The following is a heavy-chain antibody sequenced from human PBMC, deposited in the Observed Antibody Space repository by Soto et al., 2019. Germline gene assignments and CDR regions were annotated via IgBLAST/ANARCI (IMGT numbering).Heavy chain of an antibody. CDR2: IYYSGST. J-gene: IGHJ3*02. Sequence: SETLSLTCTVSGGSISSSSYYWGWIRQPPGKGLEWIGSIYYSGSTYYNPSLKSRVTISVDTSKNQFSLKLSSVTAADTAVYYCARHGMGYCSGGSCYSDAFDIWGQGTMVTVSS. D-gene: IGHD2-15*01. CDR3: ARHGMGYCSGGSCYSDAFDI. V-gene: IGHV4-39*01. CDR1: GGSISSSSYY.